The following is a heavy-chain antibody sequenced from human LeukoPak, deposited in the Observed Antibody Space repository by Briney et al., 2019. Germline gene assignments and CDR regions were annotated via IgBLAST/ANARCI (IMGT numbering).Heavy chain of an antibody. CDR3: ARDAPDIVATIFDY. D-gene: IGHD5-12*01. CDR1: GFTFSSYS. J-gene: IGHJ4*02. CDR2: ISSSSSYI. Sequence: KAGGSLRLSCAASGFTFSSYSMNWVRQAPGKGLEWVSSISSSSSYIYYADSVKGRFTISRDNSKNTLYLQMNSLRAEDTAVYYCARDAPDIVATIFDYWGQGTLVTVSS. V-gene: IGHV3-21*01.